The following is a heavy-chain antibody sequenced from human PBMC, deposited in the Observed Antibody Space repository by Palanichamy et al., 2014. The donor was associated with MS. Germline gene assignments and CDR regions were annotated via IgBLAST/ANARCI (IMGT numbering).Heavy chain of an antibody. CDR2: ITPRGGST. D-gene: IGHD1-26*01. V-gene: IGHV1-46*01. CDR3: ARDSWEQHQSKYFDL. CDR1: RYTFSSYY. Sequence: QVQLVQSGAEVKKPGASVNVSCKASRYTFSSYYLHWVRQAPGQGLEWMGMITPRGGSTSYAQKFQGRLTMTRDTSTSTVYMELSSLRSDDTAVYFCARDSWEQHQSKYFDLRGRGTLVTVSS. J-gene: IGHJ2*01.